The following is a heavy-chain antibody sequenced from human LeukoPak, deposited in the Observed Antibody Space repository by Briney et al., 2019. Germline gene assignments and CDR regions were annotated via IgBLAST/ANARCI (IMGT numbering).Heavy chain of an antibody. V-gene: IGHV3-23*01. J-gene: IGHJ4*02. D-gene: IGHD2-15*01. CDR2: ITDNGNTT. CDR3: ATLRLSDHFDY. Sequence: GGSLRLSCAASVFTFSGYAMTWVRLAPGKGLEWLSAITDNGNTTYYADSVQGRFTISRDNSKNTLYLQMNSLRAEDTAVYYCATLRLSDHFDYWGQGTLVTVSS. CDR1: VFTFSGYA.